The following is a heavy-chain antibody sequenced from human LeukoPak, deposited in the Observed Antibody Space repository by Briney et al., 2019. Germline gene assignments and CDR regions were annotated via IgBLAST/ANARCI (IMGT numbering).Heavy chain of an antibody. CDR3: TTRRQDGC. Sequence: GGSLRLSCVASGFTFSDAWMSWVRQAPGKGLEWVGRIKSKIDGGTIDCGAPVKGRFTISIDDSRNTLYLQMNSLKTEDTAVYYCTTRRQDGCWGQGTLVTVS. V-gene: IGHV3-15*01. CDR1: GFTFSDAW. J-gene: IGHJ4*02. CDR2: IKSKIDGGTI. D-gene: IGHD6-25*01.